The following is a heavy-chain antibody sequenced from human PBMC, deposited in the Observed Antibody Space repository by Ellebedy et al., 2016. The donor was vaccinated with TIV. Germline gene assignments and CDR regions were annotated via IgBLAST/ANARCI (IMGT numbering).Heavy chain of an antibody. CDR3: AKDPVTYLPGIGDY. CDR1: RFPFSTYG. Sequence: GESLKISCAASRFPFSTYGMSWARQAPGKGLEWVSAISGSGGSTYYAGSVRGRFTISRDNSKNTLYLQMNSLRAEDTAVYYCAKDPVTYLPGIGDYWGQGTLVTVSS. D-gene: IGHD6-13*01. V-gene: IGHV3-23*01. J-gene: IGHJ4*02. CDR2: ISGSGGST.